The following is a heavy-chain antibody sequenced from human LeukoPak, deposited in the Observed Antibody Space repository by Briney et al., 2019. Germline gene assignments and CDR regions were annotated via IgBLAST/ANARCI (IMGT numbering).Heavy chain of an antibody. CDR2: IFYSGSP. CDR3: AREPDTRLATYYIDC. D-gene: IGHD6-6*01. CDR1: GGSISSSSYY. Sequence: SETLSLTCTVSGGSISSSSYYGGGIRQPPGKGREGIGTIFYSGSPYYNRSLKSRVTISVDTSKNQSSLKLSSVTAPDPAGYFCAREPDTRLATYYIDCRGQGTPVT. J-gene: IGHJ4*02. V-gene: IGHV4-39*07.